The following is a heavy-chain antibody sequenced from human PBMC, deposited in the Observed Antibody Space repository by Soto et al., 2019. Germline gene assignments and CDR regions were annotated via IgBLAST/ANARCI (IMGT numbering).Heavy chain of an antibody. CDR2: IYYSGST. CDR1: GGSISSGGYY. D-gene: IGHD3-22*01. CDR3: AGYYDSSGYYSDY. V-gene: IGHV4-31*03. J-gene: IGHJ4*02. Sequence: QVQLQESGPGLVKPSQTLSLTCTVSGGSISSGGYYWSWIRQHPGKGLEWIGYIYYSGSTYYNPSLQRRVTTSVDTSKNQFSLKLSSVTAADTAVYYCAGYYDSSGYYSDYWGQGTLVTVSS.